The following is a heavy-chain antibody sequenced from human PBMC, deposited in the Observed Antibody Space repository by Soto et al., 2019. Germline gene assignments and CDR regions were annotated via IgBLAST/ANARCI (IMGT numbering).Heavy chain of an antibody. CDR3: ARTYRNWFDP. J-gene: IGHJ5*02. Sequence: SETLSLTCTVSGGSISSYYWSWIRQPPGKGLEWIGYIYYSGSTNYNPSLKSRVTISVDTSKNQFSLKLSSVTAADTAVYYCARTYRNWFDPWGQGTLVTVS. CDR2: IYYSGST. D-gene: IGHD2-2*01. V-gene: IGHV4-59*01. CDR1: GGSISSYY.